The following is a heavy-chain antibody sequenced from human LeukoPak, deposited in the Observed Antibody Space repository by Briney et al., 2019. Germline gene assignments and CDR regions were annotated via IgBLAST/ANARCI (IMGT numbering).Heavy chain of an antibody. CDR2: IGNSGGGT. CDR1: GFSFSNNA. Sequence: QPGGSLRLSRAASGFSFSNNAMSWVRQAPGNGLEWVSAIGNSGGGTYYADSLQGRFTISRDNSKNTLYLQMNSLRAEDTAVYYCVKRYCSGDTCYSAFDYWGHGTLVTVSS. J-gene: IGHJ4*01. V-gene: IGHV3-23*01. D-gene: IGHD2-15*01. CDR3: VKRYCSGDTCYSAFDY.